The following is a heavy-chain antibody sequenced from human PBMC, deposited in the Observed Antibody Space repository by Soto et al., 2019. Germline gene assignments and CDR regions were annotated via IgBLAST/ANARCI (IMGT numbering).Heavy chain of an antibody. V-gene: IGHV3-23*01. CDR3: STSGGSGNDAFDI. D-gene: IGHD2-15*01. CDR2: LSGGGST. Sequence: GGSLRLSCAASGFTFSSYAMSWVRQAPGKGLEWVSALSGGGSTYYADSVKGRFTISRDNSKNTLYLQMNNLRAEDTAVYYCSTSGGSGNDAFDIWGQGTMVTVSS. CDR1: GFTFSSYA. J-gene: IGHJ3*02.